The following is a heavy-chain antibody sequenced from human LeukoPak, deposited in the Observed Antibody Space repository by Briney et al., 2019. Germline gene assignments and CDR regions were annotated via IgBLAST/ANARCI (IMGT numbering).Heavy chain of an antibody. CDR1: GGSISSSSYY. J-gene: IGHJ4*02. D-gene: IGHD5-18*01. Sequence: PSETLSLTCTVSGGSISSSSYYWGWIRQPPGKGLEWIGSIYYSGSTYYNPSLKSRVTISVDTSNNQFSLKLSSVTAADTAVYYCARVGSIRYSYVYFDYWGQGTLVTVSS. CDR3: ARVGSIRYSYVYFDY. V-gene: IGHV4-39*07. CDR2: IYYSGST.